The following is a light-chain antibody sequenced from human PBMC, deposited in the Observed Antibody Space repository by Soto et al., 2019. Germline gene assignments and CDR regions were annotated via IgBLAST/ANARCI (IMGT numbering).Light chain of an antibody. V-gene: IGLV1-40*01. CDR3: QSYDSSLSGGV. J-gene: IGLJ1*01. CDR2: GNN. CDR1: NSNIGAGYD. Sequence: QSVLTQPPSVSGAPGQSVTISCTGTNSNIGAGYDVHWYQHLPGRAPRLLIYGNNNRPSGVPDRFSGSKSGTSASLAITGLQTEDEADYYCQSYDSSLSGGVFGTGTKLTVL.